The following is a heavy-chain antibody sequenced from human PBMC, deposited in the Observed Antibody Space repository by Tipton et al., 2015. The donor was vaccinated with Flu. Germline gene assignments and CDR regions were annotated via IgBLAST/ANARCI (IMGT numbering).Heavy chain of an antibody. CDR3: ARDRSGSGWYYDYYYGMDV. J-gene: IGHJ6*02. CDR2: IYYSGST. D-gene: IGHD6-19*01. Sequence: TLSLTCTVSGGSISSSSYYWGWIRQPPGKGLEWIGSIYYSGSTNYNPSLKSRVTISVDTSKNQFSLKLSSVTAADTAVYYCARDRSGSGWYYDYYYGMDVWGQGTTVTVSS. CDR1: GGSISSSSYY. V-gene: IGHV4-39*07.